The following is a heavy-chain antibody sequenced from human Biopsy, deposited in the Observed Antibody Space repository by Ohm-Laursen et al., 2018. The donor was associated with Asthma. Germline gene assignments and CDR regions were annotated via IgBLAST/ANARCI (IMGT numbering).Heavy chain of an antibody. CDR1: GAHFGSYN. D-gene: IGHD6-13*01. CDR2: ITFDGSTQ. Sequence: SLRLSCAASGAHFGSYNMHWARQAPGKGLEWVAVITFDGSTQHYGNSVKGRFTISRDNAKNMLFLQVNSLRSDDTAVYYCSRDTLGYYFDIWGPGTQVTVSS. CDR3: SRDTLGYYFDI. J-gene: IGHJ4*02. V-gene: IGHV3-30-3*01.